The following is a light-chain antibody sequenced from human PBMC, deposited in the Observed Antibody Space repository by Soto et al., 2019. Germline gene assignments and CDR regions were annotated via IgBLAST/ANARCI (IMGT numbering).Light chain of an antibody. V-gene: IGKV1-5*01. J-gene: IGKJ1*01. CDR2: DAS. CDR3: QQYNSYSSWT. Sequence: DIPMTQSPSPLSASVGNIVTITCRASQSLNSLLAWYQQKPGRAPKLLIYDASTLESGVPSRFSGSGSGTEFTLPISSLQTDDFATYYCQQYNSYSSWTFGQGTKVEIK. CDR1: QSLNSL.